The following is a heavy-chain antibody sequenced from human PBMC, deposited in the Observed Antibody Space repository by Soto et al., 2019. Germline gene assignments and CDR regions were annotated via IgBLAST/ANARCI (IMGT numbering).Heavy chain of an antibody. V-gene: IGHV3-9*01. D-gene: IGHD5-18*01. CDR3: VRSKGGYSYGTPFDY. Sequence: EVQLEESGGALVQPGRSLRLSCAASGFTFDDYAMYWVRQVLGKGLEWVSSISWNSGNIGYADSVKGRFTPSRDNADNSLYLQMYSLRPEDTALYYCVRSKGGYSYGTPFDYWGQGTLVTVSS. CDR2: ISWNSGNI. J-gene: IGHJ4*02. CDR1: GFTFDDYA.